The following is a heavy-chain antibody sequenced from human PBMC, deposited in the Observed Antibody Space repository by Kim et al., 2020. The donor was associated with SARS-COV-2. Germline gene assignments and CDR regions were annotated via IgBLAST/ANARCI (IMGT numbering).Heavy chain of an antibody. J-gene: IGHJ4*02. Sequence: GGSLRLSCAASGFTFSDYYMSWIRQAPGKGLEWVSYISSSGSTIYYADSVKGRFTISRDNAKNSLYLQMNSLRAEDTAVYYCARVYNWNDVFFDYWGQGTLVTVSS. CDR2: ISSSGSTI. V-gene: IGHV3-11*04. CDR3: ARVYNWNDVFFDY. CDR1: GFTFSDYY. D-gene: IGHD1-1*01.